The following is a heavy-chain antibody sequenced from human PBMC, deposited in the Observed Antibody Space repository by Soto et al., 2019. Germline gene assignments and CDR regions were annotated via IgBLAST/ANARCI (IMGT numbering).Heavy chain of an antibody. CDR2: ISYDGSNK. V-gene: IGHV3-30-3*01. J-gene: IGHJ6*02. CDR3: ARDQDVLVPAAIHYYYGMDV. CDR1: GFTFSSYA. D-gene: IGHD2-2*01. Sequence: PGGSLRLSCAASGFTFSSYAMHWVRQAPGKGLEWVAVISYDGSNKYYADSVKGRFTISRDNSKNTLYLQMNSLRAEDTAVYYCARDQDVLVPAAIHYYYGMDVWGQGTTVTVSS.